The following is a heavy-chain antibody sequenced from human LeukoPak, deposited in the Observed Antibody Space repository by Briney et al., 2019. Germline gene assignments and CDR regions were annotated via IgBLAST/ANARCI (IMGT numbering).Heavy chain of an antibody. CDR2: INEVGGT. J-gene: IGHJ5*02. CDR3: ARGQGATVPQVGKNWFDP. Sequence: SETLSLTCAVYGGSFSGYCWSWIRQPPGKGLEWIGEINEVGGTNISPSLRNRVILSVDTSKNQFFLKLISVTVADTAVYYCARGQGATVPQVGKNWFDPWGQGTRVTVSS. V-gene: IGHV4-34*01. D-gene: IGHD1-26*01. CDR1: GGSFSGYC.